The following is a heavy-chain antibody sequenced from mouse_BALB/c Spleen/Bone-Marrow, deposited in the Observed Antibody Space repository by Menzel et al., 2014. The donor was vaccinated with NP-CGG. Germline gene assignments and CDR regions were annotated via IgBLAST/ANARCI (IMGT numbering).Heavy chain of an antibody. CDR3: ARSGSSSGYFDY. J-gene: IGHJ2*01. V-gene: IGHV5-17*02. CDR2: ISSGSSTI. D-gene: IGHD1-1*01. CDR1: GFTFXSFG. Sequence: EVKLVESGGGLVQPGGSRKLSCAASGFTFXSFGMHWVRQAPEKGLEWVAYISSGSSTIYYADTVMGRFTISRDNPKNTLFLQMTSLRSEDTAMYYCARSGSSSGYFDYWGQGTALTVSS.